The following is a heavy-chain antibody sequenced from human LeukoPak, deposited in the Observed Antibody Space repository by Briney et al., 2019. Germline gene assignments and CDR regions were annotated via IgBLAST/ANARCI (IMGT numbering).Heavy chain of an antibody. V-gene: IGHV1-18*01. CDR3: ARDSYYYDSSGYYVDY. CDR2: ISAYNGNT. D-gene: IGHD3-22*01. Sequence: ASVKVSCKASGYTFTSYGISWVRQAPGQGLEWMGWISAYNGNTNYAQKLQGRVTMTTDTSTSTAYMELRSLRSDDTAVYYCARDSYYYDSSGYYVDYWGQGTLVTVSS. CDR1: GYTFTSYG. J-gene: IGHJ4*02.